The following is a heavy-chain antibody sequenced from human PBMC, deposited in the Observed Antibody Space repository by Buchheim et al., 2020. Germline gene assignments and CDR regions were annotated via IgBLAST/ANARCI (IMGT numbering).Heavy chain of an antibody. V-gene: IGHV3-23*01. CDR1: GFTFSSYA. J-gene: IGHJ5*01. D-gene: IGHD6-19*01. CDR2: LNGGGSAT. Sequence: EVQLLESGGGLVQPGGSLRLSCAASGFTFSSYAMTWVRQAPGKGLEWVSSLNGGGSATYLADSVKGRFTISRDNSKNTLYLQMNSLRAEDTAVYYCARDRRYSGWYGYNCFDSWGQGIL. CDR3: ARDRRYSGWYGYNCFDS.